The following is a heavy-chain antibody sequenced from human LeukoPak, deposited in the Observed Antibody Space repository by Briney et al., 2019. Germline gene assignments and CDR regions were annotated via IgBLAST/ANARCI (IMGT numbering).Heavy chain of an antibody. V-gene: IGHV4-59*08. CDR2: IYYSGST. CDR3: ARHTYGAPIEY. Sequence: SETLSLICTVSGGSISSYYWSWIRQPPGKGLEWIGYIYYSGSTNYNPSLKSRVTISVDTSKNQFSLKLSSVTAADTAVYYCARHTYGAPIEYWGQGTLVTVSS. CDR1: GGSISSYY. J-gene: IGHJ4*02. D-gene: IGHD4-17*01.